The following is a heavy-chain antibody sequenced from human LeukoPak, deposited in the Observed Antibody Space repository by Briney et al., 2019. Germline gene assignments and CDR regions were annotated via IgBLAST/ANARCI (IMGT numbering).Heavy chain of an antibody. D-gene: IGHD3-3*01. CDR1: GGSFSGYY. J-gene: IGHJ4*02. Sequence: SETLSLTCAVYGGSFSGYYWSWIRQPPGKGLEWIGEINHSGSTNYNPSLKSRVTISVDTSKNQFSLKLSSVTAADTAVYYCSLYDFWSGYHHRDCFDYWGQGTLVTVSS. CDR3: SLYDFWSGYHHRDCFDY. CDR2: INHSGST. V-gene: IGHV4-34*01.